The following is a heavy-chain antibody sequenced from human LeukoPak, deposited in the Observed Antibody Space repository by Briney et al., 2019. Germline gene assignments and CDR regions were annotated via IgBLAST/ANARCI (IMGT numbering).Heavy chain of an antibody. CDR3: ARDLAETTIFGVVKGVWFDP. Sequence: PSETLSLTCTVSGGSISSYYWSWIRQPPGKGLEWIGYIYYSGSTNYNPSLKSRVTISVDTSKNQFSLKLGSVTAADTAVYYCARDLAETTIFGVVKGVWFDPWGQGTLVTVSS. CDR1: GGSISSYY. V-gene: IGHV4-59*01. D-gene: IGHD3-3*01. J-gene: IGHJ5*02. CDR2: IYYSGST.